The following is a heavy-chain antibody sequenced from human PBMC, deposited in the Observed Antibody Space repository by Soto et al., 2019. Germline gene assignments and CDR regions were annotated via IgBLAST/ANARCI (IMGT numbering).Heavy chain of an antibody. J-gene: IGHJ4*02. CDR3: ASLGHAKTRVNPQGKPIDY. V-gene: IGHV4-34*01. D-gene: IGHD3-16*01. CDR2: INHSGST. CDR1: GGSFSGYY. Sequence: SETLSLTCAVYGGSFSGYYWSWIRQPPGKGLEWIGEINHSGSTNYNPSLKSRVTISVDTSKNQFSLKLSSVTAADTAVYYCASLGHAKTRVNPQGKPIDYWGQGTLVTVSS.